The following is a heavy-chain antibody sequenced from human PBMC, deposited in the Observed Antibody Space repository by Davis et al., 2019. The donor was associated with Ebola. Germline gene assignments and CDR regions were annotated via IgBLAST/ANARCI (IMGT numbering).Heavy chain of an antibody. V-gene: IGHV4-34*01. D-gene: IGHD6-6*01. CDR1: AGSFSDYY. Sequence: MPSETLSLTCAVYAGSFSDYYWNWIRQPPGKGLEWIGEINHSGSTNYNPSLKSRVTISVDTSKSQFSLKVSSVTAADTAVYYCARVLQQVVRLDPWGQGTLVTVSS. CDR3: ARVLQQVVRLDP. CDR2: INHSGST. J-gene: IGHJ5*02.